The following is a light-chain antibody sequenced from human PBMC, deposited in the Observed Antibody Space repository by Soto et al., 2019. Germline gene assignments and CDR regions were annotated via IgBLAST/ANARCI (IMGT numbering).Light chain of an antibody. Sequence: DIQMTQSPSTLSASVGDRVTITWRASQSISSWLAWYQQKPGKAPKLLIYKASSLESGVPSRFSGSGSGTEFTLTISSLQPDDFATYYCQQYNNYPWTFGQGTKVDIK. CDR2: KAS. V-gene: IGKV1-5*03. CDR3: QQYNNYPWT. J-gene: IGKJ1*01. CDR1: QSISSW.